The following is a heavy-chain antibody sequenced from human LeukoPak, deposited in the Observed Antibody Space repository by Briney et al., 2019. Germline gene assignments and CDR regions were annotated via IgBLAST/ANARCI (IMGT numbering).Heavy chain of an antibody. D-gene: IGHD5-18*01. CDR1: GGSISSGGYY. Sequence: SQTLSLTCTVSGGSISSGGYYWSWIRQHPGKGLEWIGYIYYSGSTNYNPSLKSRVTISVDTSKNQFSLKLSSVTAADTAVYYCARHSTAMVTLDYWGQGTLVTVSS. V-gene: IGHV4-31*03. CDR2: IYYSGST. CDR3: ARHSTAMVTLDY. J-gene: IGHJ4*02.